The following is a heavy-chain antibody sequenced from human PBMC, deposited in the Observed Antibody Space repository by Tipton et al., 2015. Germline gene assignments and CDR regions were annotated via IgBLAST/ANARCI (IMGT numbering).Heavy chain of an antibody. V-gene: IGHV3-74*01. CDR1: GFSFSNYA. J-gene: IGHJ4*02. CDR3: AREQAKSCITTKCYHFDY. CDR2: IYSDSSTI. Sequence: SLRLSCAASGFSFSNYAMSWVRQAPGKGLVWVSRIYSDSSTISYADSVKGRFTISRDNAKNTLFLQMNSLRAEDTAMYYCAREQAKSCITTKCYHFDYWGQGALVTVSS. D-gene: IGHD2-2*01.